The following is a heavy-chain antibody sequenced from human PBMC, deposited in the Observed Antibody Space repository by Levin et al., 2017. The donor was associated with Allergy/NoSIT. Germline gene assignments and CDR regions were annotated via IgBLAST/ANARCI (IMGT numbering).Heavy chain of an antibody. J-gene: IGHJ4*02. Sequence: SQTLSLTCTVSGGSISSSISYWGWIRQAPGKGLEWIGSIYNSGSTYYNPSLKSRVTTSVDKSKNQFSLNLNPVTAADTAVYYGARQCYDILTGYYNFDYWGQGTLVTVSS. CDR2: IYNSGST. CDR1: GGSISSSISY. D-gene: IGHD3-9*01. V-gene: IGHV4-39*01. CDR3: ARQCYDILTGYYNFDY.